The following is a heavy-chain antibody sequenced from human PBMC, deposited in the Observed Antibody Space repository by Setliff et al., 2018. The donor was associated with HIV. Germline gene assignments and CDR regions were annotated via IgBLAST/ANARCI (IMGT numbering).Heavy chain of an antibody. CDR2: IYHSGST. J-gene: IGHJ6*02. V-gene: IGHV4-38-2*01. CDR3: ARQFTVQWLVSTYGMDV. Sequence: PSETLSLTCAVSGYSISSGYYWGWIRQPPGKGLEWIGSIYHSGSTYYNPSLKSRVTISVDTSKNRFSLNLSSVTAADTAVYYCARQFTVQWLVSTYGMDVWGQGTTVTV. CDR1: GYSISSGYY. D-gene: IGHD6-19*01.